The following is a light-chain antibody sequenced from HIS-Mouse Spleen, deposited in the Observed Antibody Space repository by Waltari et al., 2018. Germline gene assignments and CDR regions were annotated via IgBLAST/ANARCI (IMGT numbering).Light chain of an antibody. J-gene: IGLJ2*01. CDR1: RSDVGGSNL. Sequence: QSALTQPASGSGSPGQSITIPCTGTRSDVGGSNLVSWYQQHPGKAPKLMIYDVSNRPSGVANRFSGSKSGNTASLTISGLQAEDEADYYCSSYTSSSFNVVFGGGTKLTVL. V-gene: IGLV2-14*03. CDR2: DVS. CDR3: SSYTSSSFNVV.